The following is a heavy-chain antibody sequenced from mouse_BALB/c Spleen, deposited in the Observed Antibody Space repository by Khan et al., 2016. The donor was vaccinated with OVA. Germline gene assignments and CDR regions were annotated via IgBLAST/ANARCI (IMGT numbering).Heavy chain of an antibody. Sequence: VQLQESGPGLVKPSQSLSLTCTVTGYSITSDYAWNWIRQFPGNKLEWMGYISYSGSTSYNPSLKSRISITRDTSTHQFFLPLNSVTPEDTAAYNCARDSSRYNRALDYWGQGTAVTVSS. D-gene: IGHD1-3*01. CDR1: GYSITSDYA. CDR2: ISYSGST. V-gene: IGHV3-2*02. J-gene: IGHJ4*01. CDR3: ARDSSRYNRALDY.